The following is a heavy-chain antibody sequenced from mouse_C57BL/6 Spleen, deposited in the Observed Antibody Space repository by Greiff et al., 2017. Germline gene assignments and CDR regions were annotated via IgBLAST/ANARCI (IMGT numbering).Heavy chain of an antibody. CDR3: ARHAYGSSYYAMDY. Sequence: VQLQQSGPELVKPGASVKISCKASGYAFSSSWMNWVKQRPGKGLEWIGRIYPGDGDTNYNGKFKGKATLTADKSSSTAYMQLSSLTSEDSAVYFCARHAYGSSYYAMDYWGQGTSVTVSS. D-gene: IGHD1-1*01. J-gene: IGHJ4*01. V-gene: IGHV1-82*01. CDR1: GYAFSSSW. CDR2: IYPGDGDT.